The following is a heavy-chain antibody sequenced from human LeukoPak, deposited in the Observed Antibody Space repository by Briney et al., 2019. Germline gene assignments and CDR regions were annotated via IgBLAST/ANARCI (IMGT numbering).Heavy chain of an antibody. CDR3: ARGRGLGELAVASFDS. J-gene: IGHJ4*02. V-gene: IGHV3-48*01. CDR1: GFTFSSYS. D-gene: IGHD6-19*01. CDR2: ISSGSSTI. Sequence: GGSLRLSCAASGFTFSSYSMNWVRQAPGKGLEWISYISSGSSTIYYADSVKGRFTISRDNAKNSLYLQMNSLRAEDTAVYYCARGRGLGELAVASFDSWGQGILVTVSS.